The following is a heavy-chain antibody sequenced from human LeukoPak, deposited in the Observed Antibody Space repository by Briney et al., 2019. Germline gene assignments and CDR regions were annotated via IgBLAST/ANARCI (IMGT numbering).Heavy chain of an antibody. V-gene: IGHV1-69*05. CDR3: ARADYGESNWFDP. CDR2: INPIFGTA. Sequence: SVKISCKASGGTFSSYAISGVRQAPGQELEWMGGINPIFGTANYAQKFQGRVTITTDESTSTAYMELSSLRSEDTAVYYCARADYGESNWFDPWGQGTLVTVSS. D-gene: IGHD4-17*01. J-gene: IGHJ5*02. CDR1: GGTFSSYA.